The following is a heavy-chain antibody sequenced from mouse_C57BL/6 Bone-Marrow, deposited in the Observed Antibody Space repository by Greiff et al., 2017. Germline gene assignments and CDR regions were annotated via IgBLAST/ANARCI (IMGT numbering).Heavy chain of an antibody. V-gene: IGHV1-81*01. CDR3: ARWGITTVVANDY. J-gene: IGHJ2*01. CDR2: IYPRSGNT. CDR1: GYTFTSYG. D-gene: IGHD1-1*01. Sequence: VQLQQSGAELARPGASVKLSCKASGYTFTSYGISWVKQRTGQGLEWIGEIYPRSGNTYYNEKFKGKATLTADKSSSTAYMELRSLTSEDSAVYFCARWGITTVVANDYWGQGTTLTVSS.